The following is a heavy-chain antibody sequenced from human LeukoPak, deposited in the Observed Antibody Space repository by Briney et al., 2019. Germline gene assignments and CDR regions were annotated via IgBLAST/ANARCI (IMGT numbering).Heavy chain of an antibody. CDR3: ARLAYYYYMDV. CDR2: IYYSGST. CDR1: GGSISSSSYY. J-gene: IGHJ6*03. V-gene: IGHV4-39*01. Sequence: SETLSLTCTVSGGSISSSSYYWGWIRQPPGKGLEWIGSIYYSGSTYYNPSLKSRVTISVDTSKNQFSLKLSSVTAADTAVYYCARLAYYYYMDVWGKGTTVTVSS.